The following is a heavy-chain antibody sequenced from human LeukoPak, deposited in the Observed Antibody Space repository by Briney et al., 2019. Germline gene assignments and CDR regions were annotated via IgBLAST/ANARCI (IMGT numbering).Heavy chain of an antibody. Sequence: SQTLSLTCAVSGGSISSGSYSWSWIRQPPGKGLEWIGYIYPRGSTYYNPSLKSRVILSLDKSANQFSLNLSSVTAADTAVYYCARFSPRAMGNYLDLWGQGTLVTVSS. J-gene: IGHJ4*02. D-gene: IGHD7-27*01. CDR3: ARFSPRAMGNYLDL. CDR1: GGSISSGSYS. V-gene: IGHV4-30-2*01. CDR2: IYPRGST.